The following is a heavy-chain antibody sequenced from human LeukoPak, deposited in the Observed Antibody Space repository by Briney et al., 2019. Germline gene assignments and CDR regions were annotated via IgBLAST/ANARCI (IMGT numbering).Heavy chain of an antibody. CDR1: GGSISSSSYY. V-gene: IGHV4-39*07. J-gene: IGHJ3*02. Sequence: PSETLSLTCTVSGGSISSSSYYWGWIRQPPGKGLEWIGSIYYSGSTYYNPSLKSRVTISVDTSKNQFSLKLSSVTAADTAVYYCARLVTEAYDSSGYYQRPPHAFDIWGQGTMVTVSS. D-gene: IGHD3-22*01. CDR3: ARLVTEAYDSSGYYQRPPHAFDI. CDR2: IYYSGST.